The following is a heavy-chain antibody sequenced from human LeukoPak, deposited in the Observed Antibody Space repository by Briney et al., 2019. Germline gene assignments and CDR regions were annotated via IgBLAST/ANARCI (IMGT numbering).Heavy chain of an antibody. CDR3: ARGRGVVTSFDI. Sequence: SGALSLTCTVSGGSISNYYWSWVRQPPGKGLEWIGYFYNSGVTNYNPSLKSRVTISVDTSTNQFSLKLSSVTAADTAVYYCARGRGVVTSFDIWGQGTMVTVS. CDR1: GGSISNYY. V-gene: IGHV4-59*01. D-gene: IGHD4-23*01. CDR2: FYNSGVT. J-gene: IGHJ3*02.